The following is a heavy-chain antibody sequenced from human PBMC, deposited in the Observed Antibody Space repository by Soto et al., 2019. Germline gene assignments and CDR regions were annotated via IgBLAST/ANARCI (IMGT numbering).Heavy chain of an antibody. V-gene: IGHV3-21*01. CDR1: GFTFSSYS. J-gene: IGHJ5*02. D-gene: IGHD2-2*01. CDR3: ARGNGLVVPAALQFDP. Sequence: GGSLRLSCAASGFTFSSYSMNWVRQAPGKGLEWVSSISSSSSYIYYADSVKGRFTISRDNAKNSLYLQMNSLRAEDTAVYYCARGNGLVVPAALQFDPWGQGTLVTVSS. CDR2: ISSSSSYI.